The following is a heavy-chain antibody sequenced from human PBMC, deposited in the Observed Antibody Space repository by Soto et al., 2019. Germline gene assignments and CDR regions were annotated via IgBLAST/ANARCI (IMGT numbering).Heavy chain of an antibody. CDR1: GGSFSGYY. D-gene: IGHD3-10*01. J-gene: IGHJ4*02. CDR2: INHSGST. Sequence: QVQLQQWGAGLLKPSETLSLTCAVYGGSFSGYYWSWIRQPPGKGLEWIGEINHSGSTNYNPSLKRRVTISVDTSKHQFSLQLSSVTAAATDVYYCARGVLLWFGEKPYYFDYWGKGTLVTVSS. CDR3: ARGVLLWFGEKPYYFDY. V-gene: IGHV4-34*01.